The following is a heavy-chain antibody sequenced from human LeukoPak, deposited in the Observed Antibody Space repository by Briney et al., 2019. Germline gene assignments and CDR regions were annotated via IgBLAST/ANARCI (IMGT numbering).Heavy chain of an antibody. J-gene: IGHJ4*02. D-gene: IGHD1-26*01. CDR1: GGSISSSSYY. Sequence: SETLSLTCSVSGGSISSSSYYWGWIRQPPGKGLEWIGSVYYSGSTYYNLSLKSRLTISVDTSKNQFSLELSSVTAADTAVYYCARLSLIVGGIDYWGQGTLVTVSS. V-gene: IGHV4-39*01. CDR2: VYYSGST. CDR3: ARLSLIVGGIDY.